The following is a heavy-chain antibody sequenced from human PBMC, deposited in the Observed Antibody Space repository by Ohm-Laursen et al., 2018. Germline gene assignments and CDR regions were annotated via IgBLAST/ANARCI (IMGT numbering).Heavy chain of an antibody. D-gene: IGHD3-3*01. CDR2: IKQDGSEK. CDR1: GFTFNNYW. V-gene: IGHV3-7*01. J-gene: IGHJ4*02. CDR3: ARMGTITIFGVPHHGPFDY. Sequence: GSLRLSCTASGFTFNNYWMSWVRQAPGKGLEWVANIKQDGSEKYYVDSVKGRFTISRDNTKNSLYLQMNSLRAEDTAVYYCARMGTITIFGVPHHGPFDYWGQGTLVTVSS.